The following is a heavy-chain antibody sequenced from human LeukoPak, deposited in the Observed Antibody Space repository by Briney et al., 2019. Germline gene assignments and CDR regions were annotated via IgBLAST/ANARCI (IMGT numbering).Heavy chain of an antibody. CDR2: IIPIFGTA. J-gene: IGHJ5*02. Sequence: SVKVSCKASGGTFSGYAISWVRQAPGQGLEWMGGIIPIFGTANYAQKFQGRVTITADESTSTAYMELSSLRSEDTAVYYCAIGSTAVPGGGWFDPWGQGTLVTVSS. CDR1: GGTFSGYA. CDR3: AIGSTAVPGGGWFDP. V-gene: IGHV1-69*01. D-gene: IGHD2-2*01.